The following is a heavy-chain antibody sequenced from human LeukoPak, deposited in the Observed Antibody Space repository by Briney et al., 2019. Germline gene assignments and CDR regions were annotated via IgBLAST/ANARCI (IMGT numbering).Heavy chain of an antibody. CDR2: INQDGGEI. D-gene: IGHD3-9*01. CDR3: ARDALQLTGNYVTRWWFDP. CDR1: GFTFSTSW. Sequence: GGSLRLSCAASGFTFSTSWMTWVRQAPGKGLEWVASINQDGGEIHYVDSVKGRFTISRDNAKNSLYLQMNSLSAEDTAFYYCARDALQLTGNYVTRWWFDPWGQGTLVTVSS. J-gene: IGHJ5*02. V-gene: IGHV3-7*01.